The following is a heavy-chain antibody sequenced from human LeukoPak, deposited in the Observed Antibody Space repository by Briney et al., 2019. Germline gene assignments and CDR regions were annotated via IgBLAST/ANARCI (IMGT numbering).Heavy chain of an antibody. D-gene: IGHD6-13*01. V-gene: IGHV4-30-4*01. CDR2: IYYSGST. CDR3: ARSIAAAGRWPFDY. J-gene: IGHJ4*02. CDR1: GGSISSGDYY. Sequence: SETQSLTCTVSGGSISSGDYYWSWIRQPPGKGLEWIGYIYYSGSTYYNPSLKSRVTISVDTSKNQFSLKLSSVTAADTAVYYCARSIAAAGRWPFDYWGQGTLVTVSS.